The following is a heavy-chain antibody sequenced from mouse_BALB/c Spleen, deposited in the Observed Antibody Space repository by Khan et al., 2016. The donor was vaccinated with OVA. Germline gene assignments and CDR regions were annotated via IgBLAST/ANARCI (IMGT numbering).Heavy chain of an antibody. CDR2: INTYTGEP. CDR1: GHTFTNFG. D-gene: IGHD2-10*01. V-gene: IGHV9-3-1*01. CDR3: ARPTYFSYAMDN. J-gene: IGHJ4*01. Sequence: QIQLVQSGPELKKPGETVKISCKASGHTFTNFGMNWVKQAPGKGLKWMGWINTYTGEPTYADDFNGRFAFSLEASASTAYLQINNLTNEDTATYFCARPTYFSYAMDNWGQGTSVTVSS.